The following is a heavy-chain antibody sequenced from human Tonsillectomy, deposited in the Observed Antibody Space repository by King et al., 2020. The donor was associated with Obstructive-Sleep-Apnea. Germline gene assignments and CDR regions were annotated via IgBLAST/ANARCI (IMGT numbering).Heavy chain of an antibody. D-gene: IGHD3-10*01. CDR1: GGSFSGYY. CDR2: INHRGST. Sequence: VQLQQWGARLLKPSETLSLTCAVYGGSFSGYYWSWIRQPPGKGLEWIGEINHRGSTNYNPSLKSRVTISVDTSKNQFSLKLSSVTAADTAVYYCARENYGSGIDWGQGTLVTVSS. V-gene: IGHV4-34*01. J-gene: IGHJ4*02. CDR3: ARENYGSGID.